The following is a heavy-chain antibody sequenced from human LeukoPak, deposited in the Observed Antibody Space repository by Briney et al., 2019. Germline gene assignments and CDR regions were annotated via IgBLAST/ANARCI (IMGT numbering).Heavy chain of an antibody. CDR3: AKDSISRGWIDAFDI. CDR2: IRYDGSNK. Sequence: GGSLRLSCAASGFTFSSYGMHWVRQAPGKGLEWVAFIRYDGSNKYYADSVKGRFTISGDNSKNTLYLQMNSLRAEDTAVYYCAKDSISRGWIDAFDIWGQGTMVTVSS. D-gene: IGHD6-19*01. CDR1: GFTFSSYG. V-gene: IGHV3-30*02. J-gene: IGHJ3*02.